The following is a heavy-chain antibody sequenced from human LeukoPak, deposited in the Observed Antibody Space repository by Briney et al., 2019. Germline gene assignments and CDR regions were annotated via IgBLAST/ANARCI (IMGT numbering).Heavy chain of an antibody. V-gene: IGHV3-23*01. CDR3: AKVPSKMTTRTFDS. D-gene: IGHD5-24*01. CDR1: GFTFSSYA. Sequence: GGSLRLSCAASGFTFSSYAMNWVRQAPGKGLEWVSTISGTDDSTYYADSVKGRFTISRDNSKNTLYLQMNSLRAEDTAVYYCAKVPSKMTTRTFDSWGRGTLVTVSS. J-gene: IGHJ4*02. CDR2: ISGTDDST.